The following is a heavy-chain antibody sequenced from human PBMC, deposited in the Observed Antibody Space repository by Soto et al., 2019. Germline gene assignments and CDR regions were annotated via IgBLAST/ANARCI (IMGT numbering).Heavy chain of an antibody. CDR1: GGSISSGDYY. V-gene: IGHV4-30-4*01. CDR3: ARYAGFGSDFWSGYKYYYYGMDV. Sequence: KASETLSLTCTVSGGSISSGDYYWSWIRQPPGKGLEWIGYIYYSGSTYYNPSLKSRVTISVDTSKNQFSLKLSSVTAADTAVYYCARYAGFGSDFWSGYKYYYYGMDVWGRGTTVTVSS. D-gene: IGHD3-3*01. CDR2: IYYSGST. J-gene: IGHJ6*02.